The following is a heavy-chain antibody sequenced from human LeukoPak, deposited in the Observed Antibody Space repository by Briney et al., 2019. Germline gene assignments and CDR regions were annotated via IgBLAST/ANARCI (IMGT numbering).Heavy chain of an antibody. CDR3: AKDGSLIRGGIIPSFDN. J-gene: IGHJ4*02. CDR1: GFSFSSYA. CDR2: ISGSGGTT. V-gene: IGHV3-23*01. Sequence: RRGSLRLSCAASGFSFSSYAMNWVRQAPGKGLEWVSVISGSGGTTYYADSVKGRFTISRDNSENTLYLQMNSLRAEDTAVYYCAKDGSLIRGGIIPSFDNWGQ. D-gene: IGHD3-10*01.